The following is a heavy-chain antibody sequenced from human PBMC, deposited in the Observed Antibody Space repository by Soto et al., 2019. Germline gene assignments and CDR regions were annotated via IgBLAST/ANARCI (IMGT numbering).Heavy chain of an antibody. Sequence: SLRLSCAASGFTFISYAMHWVRQAPGKGLEWVAVISYDGSNKYYADSVKGRFTISRDNSKNTLYLQMNSLRAEDTAVYYCAKPINVLRYFDWLFPYGMAVWGKGTTVTVSS. CDR1: GFTFISYA. J-gene: IGHJ6*04. D-gene: IGHD3-9*01. CDR2: ISYDGSNK. V-gene: IGHV3-30-3*02. CDR3: AKPINVLRYFDWLFPYGMAV.